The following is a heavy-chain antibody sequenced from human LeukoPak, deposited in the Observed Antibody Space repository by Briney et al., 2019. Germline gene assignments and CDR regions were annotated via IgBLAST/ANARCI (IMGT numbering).Heavy chain of an antibody. J-gene: IGHJ4*02. CDR1: GFTFSSYE. CDR2: ISSSGSTI. D-gene: IGHD3-22*01. V-gene: IGHV3-48*03. Sequence: GGSLRLSCAASGFTFSSYEMSWVRQAPGKGLEWVSYISSSGSTIYYADSVKGRFTISRDNAKNSLYLQMNSLRAEDTAVYYCARADYYDSRGYLDYWGQGTLVTVSS. CDR3: ARADYYDSRGYLDY.